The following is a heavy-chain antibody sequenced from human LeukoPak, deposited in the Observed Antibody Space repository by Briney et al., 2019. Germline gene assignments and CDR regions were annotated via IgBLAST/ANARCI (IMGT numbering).Heavy chain of an antibody. CDR3: AREYSYYDILTGYYANSNWFDP. D-gene: IGHD3-9*01. CDR2: IYTSRST. V-gene: IGHV4-4*07. CDR1: GGSISSYY. J-gene: IGHJ5*02. Sequence: PSETLSLTCTVSGGSISSYYWSWIRQPAGKGLEWIGRIYTSRSTNYNPSLKSRVTISVDTSKNQFSLKLSSVTAADTAVYYCAREYSYYDILTGYYANSNWFDPWGQGTLVTVSS.